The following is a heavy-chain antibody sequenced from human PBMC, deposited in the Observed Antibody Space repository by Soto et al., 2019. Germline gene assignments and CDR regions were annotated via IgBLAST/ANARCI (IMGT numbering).Heavy chain of an antibody. Sequence: QVQLVQSGAEVKKPGSSVKVSCTASGGTFSSYAISWVRQAPGQGLEWMGGIIPIFGTANYAQKFQGRVTITADESTSTAYMELSSLRSEDTAVYYCARGGYRPPHYYYGMDVWGQGTTVTVSS. J-gene: IGHJ6*02. D-gene: IGHD2-15*01. CDR1: GGTFSSYA. CDR3: ARGGYRPPHYYYGMDV. V-gene: IGHV1-69*01. CDR2: IIPIFGTA.